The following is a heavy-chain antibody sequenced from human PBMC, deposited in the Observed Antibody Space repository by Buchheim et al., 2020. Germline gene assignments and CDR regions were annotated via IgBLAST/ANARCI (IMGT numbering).Heavy chain of an antibody. CDR3: AKDGERNFWSGYYMGYYFDY. D-gene: IGHD3-3*01. J-gene: IGHJ4*02. CDR1: GFTFSSYG. CDR2: ISYDGSNK. Sequence: QVQLVESGGGVVQPGRSLRLSCAASGFTFSSYGMHWVRQAPGKGLEWVAVISYDGSNKYYADSVKGRFTISRDNSKNTLYLQMNSLRAEDTAVYYCAKDGERNFWSGYYMGYYFDYWGQGTL. V-gene: IGHV3-30*18.